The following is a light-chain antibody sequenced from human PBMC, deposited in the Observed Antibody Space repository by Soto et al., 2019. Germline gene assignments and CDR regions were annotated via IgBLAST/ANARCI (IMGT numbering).Light chain of an antibody. V-gene: IGLV2-14*01. J-gene: IGLJ2*01. CDR1: SSDVGAYNY. CDR2: DVS. CDR3: YSYTTSSTRV. Sequence: QSALTQPASVSGSPGQSITISCTGTSSDVGAYNYVSWYQQHPGKATKLMIYDVSNRPSGVSNRFSGSKSGNTASLTISGLQAEDEADYYCYSYTTSSTRVFGGGTKVTVL.